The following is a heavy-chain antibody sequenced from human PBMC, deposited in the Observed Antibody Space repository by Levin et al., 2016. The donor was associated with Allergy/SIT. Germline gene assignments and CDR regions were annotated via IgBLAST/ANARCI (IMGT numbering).Heavy chain of an antibody. CDR3: ARWSYCSSTSCYNPRWYYYYGMDV. V-gene: IGHV3-66*01. D-gene: IGHD2-2*02. CDR2: IYSGGST. Sequence: GESLKISCAASGFTVSSNYMSWVRQAPGKGLEWVSVIYSGGSTYYADSVKGRFTISRDNSKNTLYLQMNSLRAEDTAVYYCARWSYCSSTSCYNPRWYYYYGMDVWGQGTTVTVSS. J-gene: IGHJ6*02. CDR1: GFTVSSNY.